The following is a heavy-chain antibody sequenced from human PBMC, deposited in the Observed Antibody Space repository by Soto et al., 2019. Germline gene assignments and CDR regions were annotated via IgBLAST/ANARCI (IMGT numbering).Heavy chain of an antibody. CDR2: IYYSGST. Sequence: QVQLQESGPGLVKPSETLSLTCTVSGGSISSYYWSWIRQPPGKGLEWIGYIYYSGSTNYNPSLKSRVTISVDTSKNQFSLKLSSVTAADTAVYYCARQGGIAPVGVVKPRGYYYMDVWGKGTTVTVSS. CDR1: GGSISSYY. J-gene: IGHJ6*03. V-gene: IGHV4-59*08. D-gene: IGHD3-16*01. CDR3: ARQGGIAPVGVVKPRGYYYMDV.